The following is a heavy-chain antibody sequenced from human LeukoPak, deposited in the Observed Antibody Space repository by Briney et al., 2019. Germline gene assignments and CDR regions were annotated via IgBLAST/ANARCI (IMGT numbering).Heavy chain of an antibody. Sequence: ASVKVSCKASGYTFTGYYMHWVRQAPGQGLEWMGWINPNSGGTNYAQKFQGRVTMTRDTSISTAYMELSRLRSDDTAVYYCASGEAYYYDSSGYSRPDNWGQGTLVTVSS. CDR1: GYTFTGYY. V-gene: IGHV1-2*02. CDR2: INPNSGGT. J-gene: IGHJ4*02. D-gene: IGHD3-22*01. CDR3: ASGEAYYYDSSGYSRPDN.